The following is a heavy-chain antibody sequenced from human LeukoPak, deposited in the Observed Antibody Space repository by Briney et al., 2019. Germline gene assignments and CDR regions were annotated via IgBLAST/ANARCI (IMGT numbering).Heavy chain of an antibody. CDR3: ARGNYYDSSGYPNFDY. CDR2: IYCSGST. CDR1: GGSISSYY. D-gene: IGHD3-22*01. Sequence: SETLSLTCTVSGGSISSYYWSWIRQPPGKGLEWIGYIYCSGSTNYNPSLKSRVTISVDTSENQFSLKLSSVTAADTAVYYCARGNYYDSSGYPNFDYWGQGTLVTVSS. V-gene: IGHV4-59*01. J-gene: IGHJ4*02.